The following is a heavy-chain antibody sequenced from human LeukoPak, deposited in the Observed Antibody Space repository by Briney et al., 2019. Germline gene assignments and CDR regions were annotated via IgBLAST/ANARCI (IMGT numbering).Heavy chain of an antibody. J-gene: IGHJ4*02. CDR3: ANPARDFADSGAITW. Sequence: SETLSLTCAVSGGSISSTNHYWGWIRQPPGKGLEWIGSFYYSGSTYYNPSLKSRVTISVDTSKNQFSLKLSSVTAADTAVYYCANPARDFADSGAITWWGQGTLVTVSS. D-gene: IGHD4-17*01. CDR2: FYYSGST. V-gene: IGHV4-39*01. CDR1: GGSISSTNHY.